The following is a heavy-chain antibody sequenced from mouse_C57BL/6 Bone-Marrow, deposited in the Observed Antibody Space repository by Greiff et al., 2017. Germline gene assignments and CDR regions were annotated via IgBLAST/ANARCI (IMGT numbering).Heavy chain of an antibody. J-gene: IGHJ1*03. CDR2: IYPRDGST. CDR1: GYTFTSYD. CDR3: ARSAYYSNYWYFDV. V-gene: IGHV1-85*01. Sequence: QVQLKESGPELVKPGASVKLSCKASGYTFTSYDINWVKQRPGQGLEWIGWIYPRDGSTKYNEKFKGKATLTVDTSSSTAYMELHSLTSEDSAVYFCARSAYYSNYWYFDVCGTGTTVTVSS. D-gene: IGHD2-5*01.